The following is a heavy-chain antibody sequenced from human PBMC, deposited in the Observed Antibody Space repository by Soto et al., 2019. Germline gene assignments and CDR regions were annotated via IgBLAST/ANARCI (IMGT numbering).Heavy chain of an antibody. J-gene: IGHJ6*02. Sequence: PWGSLRLSCAASGFTFSTYWMSWVRQAPGKGLEWVANIKQDGSEKYYVDSVRGRLTVSRDNAKSSLYLQMNSLRVEDTAVYYCATSPHRDSARVYVWGQGTTVTVSS. V-gene: IGHV3-7*01. CDR3: ATSPHRDSARVYV. CDR1: GFTFSTYW. CDR2: IKQDGSEK.